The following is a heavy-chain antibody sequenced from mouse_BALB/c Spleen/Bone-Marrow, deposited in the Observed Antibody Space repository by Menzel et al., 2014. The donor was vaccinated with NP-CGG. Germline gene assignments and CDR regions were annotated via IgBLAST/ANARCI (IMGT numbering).Heavy chain of an antibody. D-gene: IGHD2-4*01. CDR1: GFTFSNYG. CDR3: ARHAYYDQTEVSFVY. CDR2: ISGGGSYT. Sequence: EVKLMESGGGLVKSGGSLKLSCAASGFTFSNYGMSWVRQTPEKRLEWVATISGGGSYTFYSDSVKGRFTISRDNAKNNLYLQLSSLRSEDTALYYCARHAYYDQTEVSFVYWGQGTLVIVSA. J-gene: IGHJ3*01. V-gene: IGHV5-9-2*01.